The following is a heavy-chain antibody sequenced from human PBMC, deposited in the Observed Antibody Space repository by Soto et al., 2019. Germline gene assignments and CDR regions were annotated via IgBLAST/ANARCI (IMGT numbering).Heavy chain of an antibody. D-gene: IGHD2-15*01. CDR3: ARHLTYCSDGSCYSDFPYYGMDV. Sequence: PSETLSLTCSVSGASISSAAYYWGWIRQPPGKGLEWIGSIFYSGSTYYNPSLKSRVTISVDTSKNQFSLKLSSVTAADTAVYYCARHLTYCSDGSCYSDFPYYGMDVWGQGTTVTVSS. CDR1: GASISSAAYY. CDR2: IFYSGST. J-gene: IGHJ6*02. V-gene: IGHV4-39*01.